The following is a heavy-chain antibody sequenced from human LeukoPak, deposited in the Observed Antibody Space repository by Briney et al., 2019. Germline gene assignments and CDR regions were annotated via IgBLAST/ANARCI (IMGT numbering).Heavy chain of an antibody. J-gene: IGHJ4*02. CDR1: GFTVSSNY. Sequence: GWSLRLSCAASGFTVSSNYMSWVRPAPGKGLEWVSVGNSGGRTKYADSVKGRFTISRDNSKNTLYLQMNSLRAEDTAVYYCARGEGLFDYWGQGTLVTVSS. CDR2: GNSGGRT. CDR3: ARGEGLFDY. V-gene: IGHV3-53*01.